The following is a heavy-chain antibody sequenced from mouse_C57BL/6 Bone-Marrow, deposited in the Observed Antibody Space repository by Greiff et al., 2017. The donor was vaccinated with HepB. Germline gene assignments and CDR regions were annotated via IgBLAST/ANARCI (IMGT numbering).Heavy chain of an antibody. J-gene: IGHJ3*01. CDR2: ISSGGSYT. V-gene: IGHV5-6*01. CDR3: ARQGSSGQFAY. D-gene: IGHD3-2*02. Sequence: EVKVVESGGDLVKPGGSLKLSCAASGFTFSSYGMSWVRQTPDKRLEWVATISSGGSYTYYPDSVKGRFTISRDNAKNTLYLQMSSLKSEDTAMYYCARQGSSGQFAYWGQGTLVTVSA. CDR1: GFTFSSYG.